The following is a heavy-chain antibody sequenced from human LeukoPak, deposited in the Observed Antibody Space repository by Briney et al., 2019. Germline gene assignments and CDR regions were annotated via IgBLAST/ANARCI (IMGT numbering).Heavy chain of an antibody. CDR1: GGSTSTGDYY. CDR3: ARDVIAAPGTSDY. CDR2: IYTSGST. J-gene: IGHJ4*02. Sequence: PSQTLSLTCIVSGGSTSTGDYYCSWIRQPAGKGLEWIGRIYTSGSTNYNPSLKSRVTMSVDTSQNQFSLKLSSVTAADTAVYYCARDVIAAPGTSDYWGQGALVTVSS. V-gene: IGHV4-61*02. D-gene: IGHD6-13*01.